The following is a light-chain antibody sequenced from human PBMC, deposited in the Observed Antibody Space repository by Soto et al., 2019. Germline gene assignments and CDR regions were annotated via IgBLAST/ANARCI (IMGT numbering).Light chain of an antibody. CDR2: GAS. V-gene: IGKV3-20*01. CDR1: QSFSSNY. CDR3: HQYGRSPFT. J-gene: IGKJ3*01. Sequence: VLTQSPGTLSLSPGEIATLSWSASQSFSSNYLAWYQQRPGQAPRVVIYGASTRATGIPERFSGSGSGTDLTHTISRLETEDFAVYYGHQYGRSPFTFGPGTKVDIK.